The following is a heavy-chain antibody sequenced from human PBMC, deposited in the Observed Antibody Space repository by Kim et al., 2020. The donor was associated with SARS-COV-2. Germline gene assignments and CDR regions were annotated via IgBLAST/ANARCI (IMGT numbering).Heavy chain of an antibody. CDR3: ARGATSGNRGHAYDY. D-gene: IGHD3-10*01. CDR2: INADGGNT. V-gene: IGHV1-46*01. J-gene: IGHJ4*03. CDR1: GYNFTNYS. Sequence: ASVKISCKASGYNFTNYSMHWVRQAPGQGLEWMGLINADGGNTTYAQNFKGRVIMTMDTSTSTVYLQLSSLRSEDTAVFYCARGATSGNRGHAYDYWSEG.